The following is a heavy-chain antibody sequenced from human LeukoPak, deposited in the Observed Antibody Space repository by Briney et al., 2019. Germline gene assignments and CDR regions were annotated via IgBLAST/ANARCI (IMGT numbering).Heavy chain of an antibody. CDR1: GFTFSSYA. J-gene: IGHJ4*02. D-gene: IGHD3-22*01. Sequence: GGSLRLSCAASGFTFSSYAMSWVRQSPGKGLEWVSTISDSGSGAYYADSVKGRFTISRDNSQTTLYLQMNSLRAEDTAVYYCASKAYYYDSSGYYEGDYWGQGTLVTVSS. V-gene: IGHV3-23*01. CDR2: ISDSGSGA. CDR3: ASKAYYYDSSGYYEGDY.